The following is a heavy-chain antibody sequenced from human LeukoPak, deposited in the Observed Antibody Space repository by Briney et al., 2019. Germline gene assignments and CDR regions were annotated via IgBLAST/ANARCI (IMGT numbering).Heavy chain of an antibody. Sequence: AGGSLRLSCAASGFTFSSYWMSWVRQAPGKGLEWVANIKQDGSEKYYVDSVKGRFTISRDNAKNSLYLQMNSLRSEDTAVYYCARGGILRYFDWSKVPQQAHMDVWGKGTTVTISS. CDR2: IKQDGSEK. CDR3: ARGGILRYFDWSKVPQQAHMDV. J-gene: IGHJ6*03. D-gene: IGHD3-9*01. CDR1: GFTFSSYW. V-gene: IGHV3-7*03.